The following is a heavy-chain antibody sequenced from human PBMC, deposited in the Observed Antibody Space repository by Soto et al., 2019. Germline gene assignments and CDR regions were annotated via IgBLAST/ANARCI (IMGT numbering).Heavy chain of an antibody. CDR2: ISDSDGGT. J-gene: IGHJ4*02. V-gene: IGHV3-23*01. Sequence: PGGSLRLSCAASGFAFSAYAMTWVRQAPGKGLEWVSDISDSDGGTHYADSVKGLFTISRDNAKNTLYLQMDRLRVEDAAVYYCAKGRTFFDSWGQGTLVTVSS. CDR1: GFAFSAYA. CDR3: AKGRTFFDS.